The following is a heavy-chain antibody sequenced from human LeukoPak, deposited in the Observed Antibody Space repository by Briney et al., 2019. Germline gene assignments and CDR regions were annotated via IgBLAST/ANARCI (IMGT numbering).Heavy chain of an antibody. Sequence: GGSLRLSCAASGFTFSSYWMHWVRQAPGKGLVWVSRINSDGSSTSYADSVKGRFTISRDNAKNTLYLQMNSLRTEDTAVYYCARGLPNYYGMDVWGQGTTVTVSS. J-gene: IGHJ6*02. V-gene: IGHV3-74*01. CDR1: GFTFSSYW. CDR3: ARGLPNYYGMDV. CDR2: INSDGSST.